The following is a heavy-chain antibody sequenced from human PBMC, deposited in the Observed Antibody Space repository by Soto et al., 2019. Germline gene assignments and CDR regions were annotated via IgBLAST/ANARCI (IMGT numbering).Heavy chain of an antibody. CDR1: GECMSITMNY. V-gene: IGHV4-39*02. CDR2: IYYTGGT. Sequence: HSWCISLTRTLCGECMSITMNYVAWIRQPPGKGLEWIGSIYYTGGTYYNPSLKSRVTLFLDTSKNQFSLNLSSVTAADTAVYYCAREGPPIRAHNPPEYSQHRGKRTPVPVS. J-gene: IGHJ1*01. CDR3: AREGPPIRAHNPPEYSQH.